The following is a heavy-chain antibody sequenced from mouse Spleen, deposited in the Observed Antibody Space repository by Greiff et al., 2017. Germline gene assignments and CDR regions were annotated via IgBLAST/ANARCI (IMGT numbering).Heavy chain of an antibody. V-gene: IGHV3-6*02. CDR2: ISYDGSN. CDR3: ARADDSFAY. D-gene: IGHD2-4*01. CDR1: GYSITSGYY. J-gene: IGHJ3*01. Sequence: EVHLVESGPGLVKPSQSLSLTCSVTGYSITSGYYWNWIRQFPGNKLEWMGYISYDGSNNYNPSLKNRISITRDTSKNQFFLKLNSVTTEDTATYYCARADDSFAYWGQGTLVTVSA.